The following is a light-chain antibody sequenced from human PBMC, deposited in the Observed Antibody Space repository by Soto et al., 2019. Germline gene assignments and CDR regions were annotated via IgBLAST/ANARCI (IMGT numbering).Light chain of an antibody. CDR1: QSVRSN. CDR2: EAS. CDR3: QQYNNWPPFT. V-gene: IGKV3-15*01. Sequence: EIVMTQSPGTLSVSPGERATLSCRASQSVRSNLAWYQQKPGQAPRLLIYEASTRVTGIPARFSGSGSGTEFTLTISSLQSEDFAVYHCQQYNNWPPFTFGPGTKVDIK. J-gene: IGKJ3*01.